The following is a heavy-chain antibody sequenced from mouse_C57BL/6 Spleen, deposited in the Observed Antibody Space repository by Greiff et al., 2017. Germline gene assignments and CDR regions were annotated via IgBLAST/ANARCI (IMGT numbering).Heavy chain of an antibody. J-gene: IGHJ3*01. Sequence: VQLQQSGAELVRPGASVTLSCKASGYTFTDYEMHWVKQTPVHGLEWIGAIDPETGGTAYNQKFKGKAILTADKSSSTAYLELRSLTSEDSAVYYCTRSESLSYYDYAWFAYWGQGTLVTVSA. CDR3: TRSESLSYYDYAWFAY. CDR1: GYTFTDYE. V-gene: IGHV1-15*01. CDR2: IDPETGGT. D-gene: IGHD2-4*01.